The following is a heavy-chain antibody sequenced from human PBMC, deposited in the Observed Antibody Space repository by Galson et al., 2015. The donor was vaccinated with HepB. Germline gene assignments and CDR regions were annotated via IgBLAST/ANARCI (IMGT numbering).Heavy chain of an antibody. D-gene: IGHD3-9*01. J-gene: IGHJ4*02. V-gene: IGHV3-23*01. CDR3: ANAGILTGYYAY. Sequence: SLRLSCAASGFTFSSYAMSWVRQAPGKGLEWVSVISGSGGSTYYADSVTGRFTISRDNSKNTLYLQMNSLRAEDTAVYYCANAGILTGYYAYWGQGTLVTVSS. CDR2: ISGSGGST. CDR1: GFTFSSYA.